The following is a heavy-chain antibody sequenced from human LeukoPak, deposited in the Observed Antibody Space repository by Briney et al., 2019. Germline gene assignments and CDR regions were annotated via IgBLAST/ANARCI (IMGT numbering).Heavy chain of an antibody. V-gene: IGHV3-64*01. J-gene: IGHJ6*03. Sequence: TGGSLRLSCAASGFTFSSYAMHWVRQAPGKGLEYVSAISSNGGSTYYANSVKGRFTISRDNSKNTLYPQMGSLRAEDMAVYYCAKDRRGDYYYYMDVWGKGTTVTVSS. D-gene: IGHD4-17*01. CDR1: GFTFSSYA. CDR2: ISSNGGST. CDR3: AKDRRGDYYYYMDV.